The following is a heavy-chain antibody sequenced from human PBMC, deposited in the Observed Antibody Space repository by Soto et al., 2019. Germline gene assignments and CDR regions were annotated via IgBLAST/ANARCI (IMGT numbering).Heavy chain of an antibody. D-gene: IGHD6-19*01. J-gene: IGHJ1*01. Sequence: QVQLVESGGGVVQPGRSLRLSCAASGFTFSSYGMQWFRQAPGKGLEWVAVIWYDGSNKYYADSVKGRFTISRDNSKNTLYLKMNSLRAEDTAVYYCARELKQVAGPLPHWGQGTLVTVSS. CDR3: ARELKQVAGPLPH. V-gene: IGHV3-33*01. CDR2: IWYDGSNK. CDR1: GFTFSSYG.